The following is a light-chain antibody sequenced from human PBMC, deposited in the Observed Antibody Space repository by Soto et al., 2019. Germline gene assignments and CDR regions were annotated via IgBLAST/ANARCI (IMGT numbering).Light chain of an antibody. V-gene: IGLV1-44*01. CDR1: SSNIGSNT. Sequence: QSVLTQPPSASGTPGQRVTISCSGSSSNIGSNTVNWYQQLPGTAPKLLIYSNNQRPSGVPARFSGSKSGTSASLAISGLQSEDEDDYYCAAWDDSLNGPVFGGGTKLTVL. J-gene: IGLJ2*01. CDR3: AAWDDSLNGPV. CDR2: SNN.